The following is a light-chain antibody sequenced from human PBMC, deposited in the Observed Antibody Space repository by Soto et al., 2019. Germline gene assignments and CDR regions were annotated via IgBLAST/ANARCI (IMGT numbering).Light chain of an antibody. CDR1: KSDIGVYDF. CDR2: EVV. V-gene: IGLV2-8*01. J-gene: IGLJ1*01. CDR3: KPYAGSNPYV. Sequence: QSALTQPPSASGSPGQSVTISCTGTKSDIGVYDFVSWYQHHPGKAPRLIIYEVVQRPSGVPDRFSGSKSGNTASLTVSGPQAGDGADYFGKPYAGSNPYVFGSGTKLTVL.